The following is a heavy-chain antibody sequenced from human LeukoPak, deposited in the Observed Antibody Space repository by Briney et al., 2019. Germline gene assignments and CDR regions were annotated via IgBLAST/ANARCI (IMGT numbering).Heavy chain of an antibody. CDR3: AKDLDYDILTGYFDY. CDR2: ISGSGGST. V-gene: IGHV3-23*01. Sequence: PGGSLRLSCAASGFTFSSYAMSWVRQAPGKGLEWVSAISGSGGSTYYADSVKGRFTISRDNSENTLCLQMNSLRAEDTAVYYCAKDLDYDILTGYFDYWGQGTLVTVSS. D-gene: IGHD3-9*01. J-gene: IGHJ4*02. CDR1: GFTFSSYA.